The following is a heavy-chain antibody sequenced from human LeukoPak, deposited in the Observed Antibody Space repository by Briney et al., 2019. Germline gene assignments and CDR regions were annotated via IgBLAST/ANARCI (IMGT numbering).Heavy chain of an antibody. J-gene: IGHJ4*02. CDR2: IRARATDT. CDR1: GFTFSNYV. CDR3: ARDWQFDY. V-gene: IGHV3-23*01. Sequence: GRSLRLSCAASGFTFSNYVMFWVRQAPGKGLEWVSGIRARATDTYYTDSVKGRFTISRDDSKRTLYLQMNSLRVEDTAVYYCARDWQFDYWGQGTLVTVSS.